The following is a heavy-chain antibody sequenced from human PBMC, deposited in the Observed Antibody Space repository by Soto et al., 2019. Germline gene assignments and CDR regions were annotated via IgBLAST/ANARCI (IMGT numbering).Heavy chain of an antibody. CDR1: GGTFSTSA. CDR2: IMPVFATP. CDR3: ARDKGRQQLGGNYYYILDV. D-gene: IGHD3-3*02. J-gene: IGHJ6*02. Sequence: QVQLMQSGAEVKKPGSSVKVSCKASGGTFSTSAISWVRQAPGEGLEWVGGIMPVFATPDYAQKFQGRVTISADESTTTAYLELSSLTTDDTAGYYCARDKGRQQLGGNYYYILDVWGQGTAITVSS. V-gene: IGHV1-69*12.